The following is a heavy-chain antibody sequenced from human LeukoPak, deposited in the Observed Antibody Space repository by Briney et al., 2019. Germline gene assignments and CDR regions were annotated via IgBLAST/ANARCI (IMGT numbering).Heavy chain of an antibody. Sequence: GGSLRLSCTASGFSFSFYGMHWVRQAPGKGLEWVAFIRDDGSHIYYADSVKGRFTISRDNAKNSLYLQMNSLRAEDTAVYYCARDKPKSTMVRGVHGDYWGQGTLVTVSS. CDR1: GFSFSFYG. CDR3: ARDKPKSTMVRGVHGDY. D-gene: IGHD3-10*01. CDR2: IRDDGSHI. J-gene: IGHJ4*02. V-gene: IGHV3-30*02.